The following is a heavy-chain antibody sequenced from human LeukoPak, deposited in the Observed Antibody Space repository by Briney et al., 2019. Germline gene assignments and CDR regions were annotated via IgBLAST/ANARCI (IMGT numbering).Heavy chain of an antibody. CDR2: IYYSGST. CDR1: GGSISSYY. V-gene: IGHV4-59*08. J-gene: IGHJ4*02. CDR3: ARHVRGYYWDY. D-gene: IGHD3-22*01. Sequence: ETLSLTCTVSGGSISSYYWSWIRQPPGKGLEWIGYIYYSGSTNYNPSLKNRVTISVDTSKNQFSLKLSSVTAADTAVYYCARHVRGYYWDYWGQGTLVTVSS.